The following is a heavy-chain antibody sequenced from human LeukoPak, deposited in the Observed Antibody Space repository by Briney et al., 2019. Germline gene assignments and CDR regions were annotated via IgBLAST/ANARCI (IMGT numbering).Heavy chain of an antibody. CDR1: GGSISSYY. D-gene: IGHD1-26*01. J-gene: IGHJ6*02. CDR3: ARDGRISPYYGMDV. CDR2: IYYSGST. V-gene: IGHV4-59*01. Sequence: PSETLSLTCTVSGGSISSYYWSWIRQPPGKGLEWIGYIYYSGSTYYNPSLKSRVTISVDTSKNQFSLKLSSVTAADTAVYYCARDGRISPYYGMDVWGQGTTVTVS.